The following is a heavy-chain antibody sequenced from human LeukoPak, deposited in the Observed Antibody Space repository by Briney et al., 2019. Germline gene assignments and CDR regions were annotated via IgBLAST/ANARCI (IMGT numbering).Heavy chain of an antibody. CDR1: GGTFSSYA. J-gene: IGHJ4*02. Sequence: SVKVSCKASGGTFSSYAISWVRQAPGQGLEWMGRIIPIFGTANYAQEFQGRVTITTDESTSTAYMELSSLRSEDTAVYYCARAPGWRGSYFDYWGQGTLVTVSS. D-gene: IGHD6-19*01. CDR3: ARAPGWRGSYFDY. V-gene: IGHV1-69*05. CDR2: IIPIFGTA.